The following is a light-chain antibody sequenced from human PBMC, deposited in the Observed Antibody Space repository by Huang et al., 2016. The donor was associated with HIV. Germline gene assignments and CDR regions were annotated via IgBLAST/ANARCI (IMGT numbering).Light chain of an antibody. J-gene: IGKJ3*01. V-gene: IGKV1-27*01. Sequence: DIQMTQSPSSLSASVGDRVTNTCRASQGIAKYLAWYQQKPGKVPKLLIYAASTFQSGVPSRFSGSGSGTDFTLTNSSLQPEDVATYYCQKYHSAPFTFGPGTKVDIK. CDR2: AAS. CDR1: QGIAKY. CDR3: QKYHSAPFT.